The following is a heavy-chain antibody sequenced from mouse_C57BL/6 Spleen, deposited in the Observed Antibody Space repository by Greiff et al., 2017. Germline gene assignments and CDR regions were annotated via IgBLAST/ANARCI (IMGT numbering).Heavy chain of an antibody. J-gene: IGHJ1*03. CDR1: GYTFTSYW. D-gene: IGHD2-3*01. Sequence: VQLQQSGAELVRPGSSVKLSCKASGYTFTSYWMDWVKQRPGQGLEWIGNIYPSDSETHYNQKFKDKATLTVDKASSTAYMQLSSLTSEDSAVYYCAREGDGYSWYFDVWGTGTTVTVSS. CDR3: AREGDGYSWYFDV. CDR2: IYPSDSET. V-gene: IGHV1-61*01.